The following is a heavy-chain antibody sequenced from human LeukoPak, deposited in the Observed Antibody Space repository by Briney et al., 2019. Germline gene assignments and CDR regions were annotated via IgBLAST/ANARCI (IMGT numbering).Heavy chain of an antibody. CDR1: GYTFTGYY. V-gene: IGHV1-2*02. Sequence: ASVKVSCKASGYTFTGYYMHWGRQAPGQGLEWMGWINPNSGGTNYAQKFQGRVTMTRDTSISTAYMELSRLRPDDTAVYYCARWVIDYSGRRVPDDAFDIWGQGTMVTVSS. CDR2: INPNSGGT. D-gene: IGHD4-11*01. J-gene: IGHJ3*02. CDR3: ARWVIDYSGRRVPDDAFDI.